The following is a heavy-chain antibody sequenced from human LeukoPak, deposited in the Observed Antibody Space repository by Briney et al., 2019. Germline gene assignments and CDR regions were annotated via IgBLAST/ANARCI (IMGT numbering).Heavy chain of an antibody. V-gene: IGHV4-59*01. CDR1: GASITSYY. CDR2: VFYTGNT. J-gene: IGHJ6*04. CDR3: AGDRSVAADATVYFYGMAV. Sequence: SETLSLTCTVSGASITSYYWSWIRQPPGKGLEWIGYVFYTGNTNYNPSLKSRVTISLGTSKNQSSLKLNSVTAADTAVYYCAGDRSVAADATVYFYGMAVWGKGTTVTVSS. D-gene: IGHD6-13*01.